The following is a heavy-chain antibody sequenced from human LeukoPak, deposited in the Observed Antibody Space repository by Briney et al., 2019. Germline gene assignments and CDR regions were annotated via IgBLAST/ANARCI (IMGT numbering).Heavy chain of an antibody. CDR3: AREPKECSSSSEIDY. D-gene: IGHD6-6*01. Sequence: ASVKVSCKASGYTFTSYAMNRVRQAPGQGLEWMGWINTNTRNPTSAQAFTGRVVFSLDTSVSTEYLQISSLKAEDIAVYYCAREPKECSSSSEIDYWGQGTLVTVSS. V-gene: IGHV7-4-1*02. CDR2: INTNTRNP. J-gene: IGHJ4*02. CDR1: GYTFTSYA.